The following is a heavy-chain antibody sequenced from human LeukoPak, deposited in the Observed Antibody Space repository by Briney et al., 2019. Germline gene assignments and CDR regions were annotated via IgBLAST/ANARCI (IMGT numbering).Heavy chain of an antibody. Sequence: SVKVSCKASGYTFTGYYMHWVRQAPGQGLEWMGGIIPIFGTVNYAQKFQGRVTITADEFTSTAYMELSSLRSEDTAVYYCARGYCSSTSCSTEAFDIWGQGTMVTVSS. CDR2: IIPIFGTV. D-gene: IGHD2-2*01. CDR3: ARGYCSSTSCSTEAFDI. J-gene: IGHJ3*02. CDR1: GYTFTGYY. V-gene: IGHV1-69*13.